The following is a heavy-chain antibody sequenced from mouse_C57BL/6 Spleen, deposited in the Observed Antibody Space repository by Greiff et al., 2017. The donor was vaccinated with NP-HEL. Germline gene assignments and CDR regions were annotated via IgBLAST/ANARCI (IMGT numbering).Heavy chain of an antibody. CDR1: GYTFTSYW. Sequence: VQLQQSGAELVRPGTSVKLSCKASGYTFTSYWMHWVKQRPGQGLEWIGVIDPSDSYTNYNQKFKGKATLTVDTSSSTAYMQLSSLTSEDSAVYYCAGDYSNYFFAYWGQGTLVTVSA. D-gene: IGHD2-5*01. CDR2: IDPSDSYT. V-gene: IGHV1-59*01. CDR3: AGDYSNYFFAY. J-gene: IGHJ3*01.